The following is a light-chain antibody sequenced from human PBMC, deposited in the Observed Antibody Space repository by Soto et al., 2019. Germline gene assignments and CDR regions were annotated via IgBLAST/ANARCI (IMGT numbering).Light chain of an antibody. J-gene: IGLJ1*01. V-gene: IGLV2-8*01. CDR2: DVT. CDR1: SSDIGGYNS. CDR3: CSYAGSRTYV. Sequence: QSVLTQPPSASGSPGQSVTISCTGTSSDIGGYNSVSWYQQHPGKAPKVMIYDVTKRPSGVPDRFSGSKSGNTASLTVSALQAEDEADYYCCSYAGSRTYVFGPGTKVTVL.